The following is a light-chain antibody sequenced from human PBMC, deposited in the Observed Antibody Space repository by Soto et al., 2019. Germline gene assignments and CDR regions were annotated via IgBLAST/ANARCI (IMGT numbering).Light chain of an antibody. CDR3: HFYGNSRRP. Sequence: ILLTQSPGALSLSPGDRVTLSCRASQAIINSYFAWYQLKPGQAPRLLIYGASTRATGIPDRFSGSGSGTDFTLTINSLEPEDFAMYYCHFYGNSRRPFGQGTKVDIK. CDR2: GAS. CDR1: QAIINSY. J-gene: IGKJ1*01. V-gene: IGKV3-20*01.